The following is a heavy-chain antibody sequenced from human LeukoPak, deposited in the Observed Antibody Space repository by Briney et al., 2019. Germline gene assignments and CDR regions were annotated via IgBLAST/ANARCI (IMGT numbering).Heavy chain of an antibody. D-gene: IGHD6-19*01. V-gene: IGHV4-39*01. CDR1: GGSISSSSYY. Sequence: SETLSLTCTVSGGSISSSSYYWRWIRQPPGKGLAWIGSIYYSGSTYYNPSLKNRVTISVDTSKNQFSLKLSSVTAADTAVYYCARHSEPSIAVATPDFDYWGQGTLVTVSS. J-gene: IGHJ4*02. CDR3: ARHSEPSIAVATPDFDY. CDR2: IYYSGST.